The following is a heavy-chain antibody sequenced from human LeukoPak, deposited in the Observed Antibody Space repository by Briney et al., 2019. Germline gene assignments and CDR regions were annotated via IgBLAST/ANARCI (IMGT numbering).Heavy chain of an antibody. V-gene: IGHV3-7*01. CDR2: IKQDGSEK. J-gene: IGHJ6*02. CDR3: ARDVWGSYLPPDRYYGMDV. Sequence: PGGSLRLSCAASGFTFSSYWMSWVRQAPGKGLEWVANIKQDGSEKYYVDSVKGRFTISRDNAKNTLYLQMNSLRAEDTAVYYCARDVWGSYLPPDRYYGMDVRGQGTTVTVSS. D-gene: IGHD3-16*02. CDR1: GFTFSSYW.